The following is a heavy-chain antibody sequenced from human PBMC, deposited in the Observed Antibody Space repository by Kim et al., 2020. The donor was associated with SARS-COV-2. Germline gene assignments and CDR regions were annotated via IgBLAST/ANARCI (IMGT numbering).Heavy chain of an antibody. V-gene: IGHV5-51*01. CDR3: ARRVAASDDAFDF. D-gene: IGHD6-19*01. J-gene: IGHJ3*01. Sequence: YSPSFQGQVTISADKSISTAYLQWSSLKASDTAMYYCARRVAASDDAFDFWGLGTMVTVSS.